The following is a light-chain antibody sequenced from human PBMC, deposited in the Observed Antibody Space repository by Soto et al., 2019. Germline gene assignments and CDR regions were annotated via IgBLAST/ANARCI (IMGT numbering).Light chain of an antibody. Sequence: QSALTQPPSVSGSPGQSVTISCTGTSSDVGIYNYVSWYQQHPGEAPKLMIYEVTKRPSGVPDRFSGSKSGNTASLTVSGLQAEDEADYYCSSYGGSNNLIFGGGTKLTVL. V-gene: IGLV2-8*01. CDR3: SSYGGSNNLI. CDR1: SSDVGIYNY. J-gene: IGLJ2*01. CDR2: EVT.